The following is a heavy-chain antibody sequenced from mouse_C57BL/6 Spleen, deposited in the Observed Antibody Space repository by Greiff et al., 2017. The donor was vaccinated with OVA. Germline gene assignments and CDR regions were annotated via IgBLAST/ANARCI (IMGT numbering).Heavy chain of an antibody. D-gene: IGHD1-1*01. V-gene: IGHV1-74*01. J-gene: IGHJ4*01. Sequence: QVQLKQPGAELVKPGASVKVSCKASGYTFTSYWMHWVKQRPGQGLEWIGRIHPSDSDTNYNQKFKGKATLTVDKSSSTAYMQLSSLTSEDSAVYYCATPYYYGSSYAMDYWGQGTSVTVSS. CDR2: IHPSDSDT. CDR3: ATPYYYGSSYAMDY. CDR1: GYTFTSYW.